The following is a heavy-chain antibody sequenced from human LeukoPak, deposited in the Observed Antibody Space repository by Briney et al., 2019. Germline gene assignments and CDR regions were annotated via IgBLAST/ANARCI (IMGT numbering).Heavy chain of an antibody. CDR3: AKGNYDYVWGSHIPGAFDI. J-gene: IGHJ3*02. CDR1: GFTFSSYG. D-gene: IGHD3-16*01. Sequence: GGSLRLSCAASGFTFSSYGMHWVRQAPGKGLEWVAFIRYDGSNKYYADSVKGRFTISRDNSKNTLYLQMNSLRAEDTAVYYCAKGNYDYVWGSHIPGAFDIWGQGTMVTVSS. V-gene: IGHV3-30*02. CDR2: IRYDGSNK.